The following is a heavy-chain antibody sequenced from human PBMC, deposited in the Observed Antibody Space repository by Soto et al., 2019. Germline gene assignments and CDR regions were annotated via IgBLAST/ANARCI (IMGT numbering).Heavy chain of an antibody. Sequence: QVQLQQWGAGLLKPSETLSLTCAVYGGSFSGYYWSWIRQPPGQGLEWIGEINHSGSTNYNPSLKSRVTISVDTSKNQFCLKLSSVTAADTAVYYCARGLRNVVVVAATPDDAFDIWGQGTMVTVSS. V-gene: IGHV4-34*01. J-gene: IGHJ3*02. D-gene: IGHD2-15*01. CDR2: INHSGST. CDR3: ARGLRNVVVVAATPDDAFDI. CDR1: GGSFSGYY.